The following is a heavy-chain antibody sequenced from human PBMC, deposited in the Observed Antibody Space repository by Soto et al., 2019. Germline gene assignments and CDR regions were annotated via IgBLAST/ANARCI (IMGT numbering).Heavy chain of an antibody. D-gene: IGHD6-19*01. J-gene: IGHJ4*02. CDR2: ISANNGDT. CDR1: GYTFTSYG. Sequence: ASVKVSCKASGYTFTSYGISWVRQAPGQGLEWVGWISANNGDTKSAQKLQGRETLTTDTSTSTAHKKQREQRTDDTAVYNCARVTPKAFQWLADYWGQGTLVTVSS. CDR3: ARVTPKAFQWLADY. V-gene: IGHV1-18*01.